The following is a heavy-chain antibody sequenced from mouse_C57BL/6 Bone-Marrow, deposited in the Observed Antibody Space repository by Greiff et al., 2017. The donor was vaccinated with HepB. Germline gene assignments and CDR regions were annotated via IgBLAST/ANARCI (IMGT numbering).Heavy chain of an antibody. D-gene: IGHD1-1*01. CDR1: GYTFTSYW. Sequence: QVQLKQPGAELVRPGSSVKLSCKASGYTFTSYWMDWVKQRPGQGLEWIGNIYPSDSETHYNQKFKDKATLTVDKSSSTAYMQLSSLTSEDSAVYYCARGRVSSYWYFDVWGTGTTVTVSS. CDR3: ARGRVSSYWYFDV. CDR2: IYPSDSET. V-gene: IGHV1-61*01. J-gene: IGHJ1*03.